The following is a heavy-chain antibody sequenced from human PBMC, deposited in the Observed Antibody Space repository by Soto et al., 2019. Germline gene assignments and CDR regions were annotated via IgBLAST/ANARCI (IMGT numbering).Heavy chain of an antibody. J-gene: IGHJ6*02. Sequence: GGSLRLSCAASGFTFSTYEMNWVRQAPGRGLEWVSYISSSGVSTIYYADSVKGRFTISRDNAKSSLYLQMNSLRAEDTAVYYCARDRLSPYDILAGYRFYGMDVWGQGTTVTVSS. CDR1: GFTFSTYE. CDR2: ISSSGVSTI. D-gene: IGHD3-9*01. V-gene: IGHV3-48*03. CDR3: ARDRLSPYDILAGYRFYGMDV.